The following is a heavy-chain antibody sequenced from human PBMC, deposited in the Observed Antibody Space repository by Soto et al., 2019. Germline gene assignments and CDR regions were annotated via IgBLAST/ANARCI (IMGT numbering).Heavy chain of an antibody. V-gene: IGHV1-69*13. CDR2: IIPIFGTA. Sequence: ASVKVSCKASGGTFSSYAISWVRQAPGQGLEWMGGIIPIFGTANYAQKFQGRVTITADESTSTASMELSSLRSEDTAVYYCAIGYCSSTSCYGGASHNYYYYGMDVWGQGTTVTVSS. CDR1: GGTFSSYA. CDR3: AIGYCSSTSCYGGASHNYYYYGMDV. J-gene: IGHJ6*02. D-gene: IGHD2-2*01.